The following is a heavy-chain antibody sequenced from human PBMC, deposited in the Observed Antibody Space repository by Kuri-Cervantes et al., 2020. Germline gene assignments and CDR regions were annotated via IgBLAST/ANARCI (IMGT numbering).Heavy chain of an antibody. J-gene: IGHJ5*02. V-gene: IGHV3-48*01. D-gene: IGHD3-10*01. CDR3: ARPLGTYWEYYYGSGSYHP. CDR1: GFTFSSYS. Sequence: GGSLRLSCAASGFTFSSYSMNWVRQAPGKGLEWVSYISGSSSTIYYADSVKGRFTISRDNAKNSLYLQMNSLRAEDTAVYYCARPLGTYWEYYYGSGSYHPWGQGTLVTVSS. CDR2: ISGSSSTI.